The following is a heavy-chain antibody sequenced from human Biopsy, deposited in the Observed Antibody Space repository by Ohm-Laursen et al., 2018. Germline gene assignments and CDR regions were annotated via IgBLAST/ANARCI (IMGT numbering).Heavy chain of an antibody. J-gene: IGHJ4*02. Sequence: GSLRLSCAASGFTFSSNVMSWVRQAPGRGLEWVSTINHSGRDTYYADSVKGRFTISRDNFQNTLHLQMNSLRADDTAVYYCALAAAQTVTHFDYWGQGTLVTVSS. CDR3: ALAAAQTVTHFDY. CDR2: INHSGRDT. V-gene: IGHV3-23*01. D-gene: IGHD4-17*01. CDR1: GFTFSSNV.